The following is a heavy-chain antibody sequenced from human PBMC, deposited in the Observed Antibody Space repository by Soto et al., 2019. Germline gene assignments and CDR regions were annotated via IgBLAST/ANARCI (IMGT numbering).Heavy chain of an antibody. J-gene: IGHJ1*01. CDR2: IIPIFGTA. Sequence: SVKVSCKASGGTFSSYAISWVRQAPGQGLEWMGGIIPIFGTANHAQKFQGRVTITADESTSTAYMELSSLRSEDTAVYYCARTIAIAVAGYFQHWGQGTLVTVSS. D-gene: IGHD6-19*01. CDR1: GGTFSSYA. V-gene: IGHV1-69*13. CDR3: ARTIAIAVAGYFQH.